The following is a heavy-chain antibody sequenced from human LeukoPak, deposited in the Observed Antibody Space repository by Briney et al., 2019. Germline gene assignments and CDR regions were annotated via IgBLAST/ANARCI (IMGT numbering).Heavy chain of an antibody. J-gene: IGHJ6*03. V-gene: IGHV4-4*07. D-gene: IGHD6-13*01. Sequence: SETLSLTCTVSGGSISSYYWSWIRQPAGKGLEWIGRIYTSGSTNYNPSLKSRVTISVDKSKNQFSLKLNSVTAADTAVYYCARYIAYSSSWSYYYYMDVWGKGTTVTVSS. CDR1: GGSISSYY. CDR3: ARYIAYSSSWSYYYYMDV. CDR2: IYTSGST.